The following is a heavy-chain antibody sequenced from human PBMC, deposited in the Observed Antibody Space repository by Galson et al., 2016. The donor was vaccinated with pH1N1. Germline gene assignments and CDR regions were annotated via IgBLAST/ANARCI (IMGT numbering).Heavy chain of an antibody. CDR1: GFTFSSYA. CDR2: IRASDGSP. CDR3: AKDSSAYLWHFDC. Sequence: SLRLSCAASGFTFSSYAMSWVRQAPGKGLEWVSVIRASDGSPYYADSVKGRFTISRDISKNTPYLQMNRLRAEDTAVYYCAKDSSAYLWHFDCWGLGTLVTVSS. J-gene: IGHJ4*02. D-gene: IGHD3-22*01. V-gene: IGHV3-23*01.